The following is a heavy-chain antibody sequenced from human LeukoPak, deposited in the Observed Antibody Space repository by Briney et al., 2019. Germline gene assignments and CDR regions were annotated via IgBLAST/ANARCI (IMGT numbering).Heavy chain of an antibody. CDR2: ISSSSSTI. V-gene: IGHV3-48*01. CDR3: AKGYGDYEEYYYYGMDV. J-gene: IGHJ6*02. D-gene: IGHD4-17*01. CDR1: GFTFSSYS. Sequence: GGSLRLSCAASGFTFSSYSMNWVRQAPGKGLEWVSYISSSSSTIYYADSVKGRFTISRDNSKNTLYLQMNSLRAEDTAVYYCAKGYGDYEEYYYYGMDVWGQGTTVTVSS.